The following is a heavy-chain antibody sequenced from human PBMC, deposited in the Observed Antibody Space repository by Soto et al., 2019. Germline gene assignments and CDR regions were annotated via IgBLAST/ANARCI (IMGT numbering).Heavy chain of an antibody. CDR3: ARGGGVGVVSYYYYGMDV. CDR2: INPNSGVT. Sequence: ASEKFHCTPAGHTFTGYYMHLVRQAPGQGLEWMGCINPNSGVTNYSQKFQGWVTITRDTSISTAYMELSRLRSDDTAVYYCARGGGVGVVSYYYYGMDVWGQGTTVTV. CDR1: GHTFTGYY. J-gene: IGHJ6*02. D-gene: IGHD3-3*01. V-gene: IGHV1-2*04.